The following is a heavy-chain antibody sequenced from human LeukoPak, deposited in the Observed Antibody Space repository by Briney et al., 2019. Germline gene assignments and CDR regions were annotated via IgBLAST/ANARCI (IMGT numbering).Heavy chain of an antibody. CDR3: AKVSGDSSGYYYRIDFYFDY. CDR1: GFTFSSYA. Sequence: QSGGSLRLSCAASGFTFSSYAMSWVRQAPGKGLEWVSAISGSGGSTYYADSVKGRFTISRDNSKNTLYLQMNSLRAEDTAVYYCAKVSGDSSGYYYRIDFYFDYWGQGTLVTVSS. J-gene: IGHJ4*02. D-gene: IGHD3-22*01. CDR2: ISGSGGST. V-gene: IGHV3-23*01.